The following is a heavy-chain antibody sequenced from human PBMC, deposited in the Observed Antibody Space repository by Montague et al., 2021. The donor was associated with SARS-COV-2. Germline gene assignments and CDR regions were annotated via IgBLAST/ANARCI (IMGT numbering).Heavy chain of an antibody. V-gene: IGHV6-1*01. Sequence: CAISGDSVVGNRAAWNGLRQAPSTGLELLGRTYYRSKWYYDYAVSVKSRMTISPDTSKNQFSLQLSSVTPEDRAVYYCARDARYSLSWSFDYWGQGTLVTVSS. CDR1: GDSVVGNRAA. CDR3: ARDARYSLSWSFDY. CDR2: TYYRSKWYY. J-gene: IGHJ4*02. D-gene: IGHD6-13*01.